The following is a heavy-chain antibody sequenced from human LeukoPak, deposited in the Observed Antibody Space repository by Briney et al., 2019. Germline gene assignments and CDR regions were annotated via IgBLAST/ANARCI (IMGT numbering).Heavy chain of an antibody. CDR1: GFTFSTYG. CDR2: IWNDGSNK. Sequence: RSLRLSCEASGFTFSTYGMHWVRQAPGKGREWVAVIWNDGSNKYYQDSVKGQLTIYRDNSNNTLSLQMNSLSFEGRGEYYVLQYYSRGGYYADKFHFWGQGTMVTVSS. D-gene: IGHD3-3*01. CDR3: LQYYSRGGYYADKFHF. V-gene: IGHV3-33*01. J-gene: IGHJ3*01.